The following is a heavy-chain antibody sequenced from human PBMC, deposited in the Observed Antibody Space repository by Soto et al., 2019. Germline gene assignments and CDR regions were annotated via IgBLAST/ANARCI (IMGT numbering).Heavy chain of an antibody. V-gene: IGHV4-59*01. CDR2: IYYSGST. D-gene: IGHD3-16*02. Sequence: SETLSLTCTVSGGSISSYYWSWIRQPPGKGLEWIGYIYYSGSTNYNPSLKSRVTISVDTSKNQFSLKLSSVTAADTAVYYCARDRRYPDAYFDYWGQGTLVTVSS. CDR1: GGSISSYY. J-gene: IGHJ4*02. CDR3: ARDRRYPDAYFDY.